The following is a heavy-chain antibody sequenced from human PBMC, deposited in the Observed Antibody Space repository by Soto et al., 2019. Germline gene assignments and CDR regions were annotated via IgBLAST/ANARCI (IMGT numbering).Heavy chain of an antibody. CDR3: ARHSPPFFYGSGPWDV. V-gene: IGHV4-28*01. J-gene: IGHJ6*02. Sequence: SETLSLTCAVSGYSISSSNWWGWIRQPPGKGLEWIGYIYSSGSTNYNPSLKSRVTISVDTSKNQFSLKLSSLIAADTAVYYCARHSPPFFYGSGPWDVWGQGTTVTVSS. CDR1: GYSISSSNW. D-gene: IGHD3-10*01. CDR2: IYSSGST.